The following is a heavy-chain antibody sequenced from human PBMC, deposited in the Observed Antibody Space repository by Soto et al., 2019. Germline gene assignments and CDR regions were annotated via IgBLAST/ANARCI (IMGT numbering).Heavy chain of an antibody. CDR1: GFTFSIYA. D-gene: IGHD2-8*01. CDR2: MTGSGGDI. V-gene: IGHV3-23*01. Sequence: EVQLLESGGGLVQPGESLRLSCAASGFTFSIYAMMWVRQSPGKGQEWVAGMTGSGGDIRYADSVKGRFTISKDNSKNTVYLHMNGLSAENRAMYYCAKDAVYGEGLWLAANWGQGTLVTVSS. CDR3: AKDAVYGEGLWLAAN. J-gene: IGHJ4*02.